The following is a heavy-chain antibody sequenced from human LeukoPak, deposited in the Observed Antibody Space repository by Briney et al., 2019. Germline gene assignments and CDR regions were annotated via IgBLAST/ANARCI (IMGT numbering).Heavy chain of an antibody. D-gene: IGHD6-13*01. J-gene: IGHJ4*02. CDR3: ARGRSSTPPGY. CDR1: GGSFSGYY. CDR2: INHSGST. Sequence: SETLSLTCAVYGGSFSGYYWSWIRQPPGKGLEWIGEINHSGSTNYNPSLKSRVTISVDTSKNQFSLKLSSVTAADTAVYYCARGRSSTPPGYWGQGTLVTVSS. V-gene: IGHV4-34*01.